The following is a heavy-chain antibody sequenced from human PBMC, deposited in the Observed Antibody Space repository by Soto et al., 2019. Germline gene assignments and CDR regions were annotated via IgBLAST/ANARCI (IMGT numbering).Heavy chain of an antibody. Sequence: PSETRSLTCSISGASIGSGGYSWSWIRQPPGKGLEWIGYIYHSGSIYYNPSLKSRVTISEDRSKNQFSLKLSSVTAADTAVYYCARVPHYWGPGPLVTVPS. V-gene: IGHV4-30-2*01. J-gene: IGHJ4*02. CDR3: ARVPHY. D-gene: IGHD2-2*01. CDR1: GASIGSGGYS. CDR2: IYHSGSI.